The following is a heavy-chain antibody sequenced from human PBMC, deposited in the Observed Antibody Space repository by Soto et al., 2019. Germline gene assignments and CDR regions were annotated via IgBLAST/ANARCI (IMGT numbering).Heavy chain of an antibody. D-gene: IGHD1-26*01. Sequence: QVQLVESGGGVVQPGRSLRLSCAASGFTFSSYVMHWVRQAPGMGLEWVTLIAQDGSNTNYADSAKGRFTISRDNPKKTVYLQMNSLRAEHTAEYYCAKHPVPYSGSYPGSWGQGNLVTASS. CDR3: AKHPVPYSGSYPGS. CDR2: IAQDGSNT. CDR1: GFTFSSYV. V-gene: IGHV3-30*18. J-gene: IGHJ4*02.